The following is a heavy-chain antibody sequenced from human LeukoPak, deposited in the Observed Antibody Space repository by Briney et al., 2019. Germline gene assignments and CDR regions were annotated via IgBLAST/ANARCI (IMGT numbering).Heavy chain of an antibody. D-gene: IGHD2-21*02. Sequence: GASVKVSCKASGYTFTSYGISWVRQAPGQGLEWMGWISAYNGNTNYAQKLQGRVTMTTDTSTSTAYMELRSLRSGDTAVYYCARAPLYCGGDCWFDPWGQGTLVTVSS. CDR2: ISAYNGNT. CDR3: ARAPLYCGGDCWFDP. J-gene: IGHJ5*02. V-gene: IGHV1-18*01. CDR1: GYTFTSYG.